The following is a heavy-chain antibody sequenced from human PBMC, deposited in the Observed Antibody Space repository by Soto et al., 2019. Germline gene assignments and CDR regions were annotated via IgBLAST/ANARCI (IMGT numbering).Heavy chain of an antibody. CDR3: TIYTHVDAFEI. Sequence: QVQLVQSGAEVKKPGSSVKVSCKASGGTFSSNTVSWVRQAPGQGLEWMGRIIPMLGITTYTQKFQGRVTISADKSTSTAYMFMGSLTYEDTAVYYCTIYTHVDAFEIWGQGTMVTVSS. CDR1: GGTFSSNT. J-gene: IGHJ3*02. V-gene: IGHV1-69*02. CDR2: IIPMLGIT.